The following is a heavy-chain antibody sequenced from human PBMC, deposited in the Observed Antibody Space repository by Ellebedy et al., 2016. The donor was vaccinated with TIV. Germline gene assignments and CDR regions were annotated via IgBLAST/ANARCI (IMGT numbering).Heavy chain of an antibody. CDR1: GFTFSNYW. Sequence: GGSLRLSXAASGFTFSNYWMHWVRQAPGKGLVWVSRINSDGSSTNYADSVKGRFTISRDNVKNSLLLQMNSLRAEDTAVYYCARVGDILTGDLDYWGQGTLVTVSA. V-gene: IGHV3-74*01. J-gene: IGHJ4*02. CDR2: INSDGSST. D-gene: IGHD3-9*01. CDR3: ARVGDILTGDLDY.